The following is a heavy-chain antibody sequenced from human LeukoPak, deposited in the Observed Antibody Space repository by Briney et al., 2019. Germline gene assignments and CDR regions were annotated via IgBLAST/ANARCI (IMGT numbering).Heavy chain of an antibody. CDR1: GGSISGYF. Sequence: PSETLSLTCTVSGGSISGYFWSWIRQPPGKGLEWIGYINYSGSSNYNPSLKSRVTISIDASKNQLSLNLNSVTAADTAVYYCARQSSSGFYYFMDVWAKGTTVTVCS. J-gene: IGHJ6*03. CDR3: ARQSSSGFYYFMDV. D-gene: IGHD3-10*01. CDR2: INYSGSS. V-gene: IGHV4-59*08.